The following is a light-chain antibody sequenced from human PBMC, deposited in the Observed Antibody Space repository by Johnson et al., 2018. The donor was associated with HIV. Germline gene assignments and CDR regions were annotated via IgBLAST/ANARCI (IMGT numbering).Light chain of an antibody. V-gene: IGLV1-51*02. CDR1: SSNIEENS. J-gene: IGLJ1*01. CDR3: GKLDSSLRANF. CDR2: ENV. Sequence: QSVLTQPPSVSAAPGQKVTISCSGSSSNIEENSVSWYQQLPGTAPKLLVYENVKRPSGIPDRFSGSKSGTSATLGITGPQTGDEADYYCGKLDSSLRANFCGTGTKVTAL.